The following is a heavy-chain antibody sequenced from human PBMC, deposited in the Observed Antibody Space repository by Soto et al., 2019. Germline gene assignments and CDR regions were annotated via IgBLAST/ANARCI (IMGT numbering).Heavy chain of an antibody. D-gene: IGHD6-13*01. CDR2: ISWNGGSI. CDR3: AKAPAGTLRLNWFDP. V-gene: IGHV3-9*01. Sequence: GGSLRLSCAASGFTFDDYAMHWVREAPGKGLEWVSGISWNGGSIGYADSVKGRFTISRDNAKNSLYLQMNSLRAEDTALYYCAKAPAGTLRLNWFDPWGQGTLVTVSS. J-gene: IGHJ5*02. CDR1: GFTFDDYA.